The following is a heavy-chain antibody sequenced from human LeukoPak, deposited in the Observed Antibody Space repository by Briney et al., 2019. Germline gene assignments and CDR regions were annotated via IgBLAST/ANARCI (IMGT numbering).Heavy chain of an antibody. CDR1: GFTFTNYG. V-gene: IGHV3-30*02. CDR3: GKGFYYHGSGSLPYFDY. CDR2: IRYDGSNK. J-gene: IGHJ4*02. D-gene: IGHD3-10*01. Sequence: GGSLRVSCAASGFTFTNYGMHWVRQAPGKGLEWVAFIRYDGSNKYYADSVKGRFTISRDNSMNTLYLQMTSLRAEDTAVYYCGKGFYYHGSGSLPYFDYWGQGTLVTVSS.